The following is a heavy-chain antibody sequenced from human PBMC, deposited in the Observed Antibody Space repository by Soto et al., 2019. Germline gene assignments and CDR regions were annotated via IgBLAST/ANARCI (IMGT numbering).Heavy chain of an antibody. CDR2: INAYNGNT. J-gene: IGHJ4*01. Sequence: ASVNVSCKASGYTFTSFGVNWVRQAPGQGLEWMGWINAYNGNTNYAQNFQGRVTMTADTSTSTAYMEVRSLRSDDTAVYYCATGAAGIAAPVIWGKVTLVSVSS. D-gene: IGHD6-13*01. CDR1: GYTFTSFG. CDR3: ATGAAGIAAPVI. V-gene: IGHV1-18*01.